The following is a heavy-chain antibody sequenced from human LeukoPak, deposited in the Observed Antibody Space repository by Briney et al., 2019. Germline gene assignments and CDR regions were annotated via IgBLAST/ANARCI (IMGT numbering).Heavy chain of an antibody. J-gene: IGHJ3*02. V-gene: IGHV1-18*01. CDR3: AREGVTMIVVERPDAFDI. Sequence: ASVKVSCKASGYTFTSYGISWVRQAPGQGLEWMGWISAYNGNTNYAQKLQGRVTMTTDTSTSTAYMELRSLRSDDTAVYYCAREGVTMIVVERPDAFDIWGQGTMVTVSS. D-gene: IGHD3-22*01. CDR1: GYTFTSYG. CDR2: ISAYNGNT.